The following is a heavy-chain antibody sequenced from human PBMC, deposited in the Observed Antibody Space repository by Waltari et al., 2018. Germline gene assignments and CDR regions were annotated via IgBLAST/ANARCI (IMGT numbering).Heavy chain of an antibody. CDR1: GGSISTSRHY. CDR2: MYYSGSI. Sequence: QLQLQESGPGLVKPSETLSLTCSVSGGSISTSRHYWGWIRQPPGKGLEWTGSMYYSGSIYYNPSLKSRVAISVDTDKNQFSLKLSSVTAADTAVYYCARSYFDSHYFDYWGQGTLVTVSS. J-gene: IGHJ4*02. V-gene: IGHV4-39*01. D-gene: IGHD3-22*01. CDR3: ARSYFDSHYFDY.